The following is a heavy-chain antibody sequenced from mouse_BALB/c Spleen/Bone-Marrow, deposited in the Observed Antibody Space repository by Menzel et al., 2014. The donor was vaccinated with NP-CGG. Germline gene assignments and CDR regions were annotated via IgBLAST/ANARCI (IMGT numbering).Heavy chain of an antibody. CDR3: ALYYRYDYFDY. CDR1: GYTFTSYW. Sequence: QVQLQQSGAELAKPGASVKMSCKASGYTFTSYWMHWVKQKPGQGQEWIGYINPSTTYSAYNQKFKDKATLTADKSSXTAYMQLSSLTSEDSAVYYCALYYRYDYFDYWGQGTTLTVSS. D-gene: IGHD2-14*01. J-gene: IGHJ2*01. CDR2: INPSTTYS. V-gene: IGHV1-7*01.